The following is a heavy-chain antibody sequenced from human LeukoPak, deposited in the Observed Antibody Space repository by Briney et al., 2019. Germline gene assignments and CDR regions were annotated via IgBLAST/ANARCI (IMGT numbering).Heavy chain of an antibody. V-gene: IGHV3-23*01. D-gene: IGHD2-2*01. J-gene: IGHJ5*02. CDR1: AFTFSSYA. CDR2: ISGSGGST. CDR3: ARDVYEGYCSSTSCPNWFDP. Sequence: GGSLRLSCAASAFTFSSYAMSWVRQAPGKGLEWVSAISGSGGSTYYADSVKGRFTISRDNSKNTLYLQMNSLRAEDTAVYYCARDVYEGYCSSTSCPNWFDPWGQGTLVTVSS.